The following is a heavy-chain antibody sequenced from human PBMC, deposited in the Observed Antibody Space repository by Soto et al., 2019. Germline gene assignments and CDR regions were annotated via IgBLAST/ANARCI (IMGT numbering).Heavy chain of an antibody. Sequence: SETLSLTCTVSGGSISSYYWSWIRQPPGKGLEWIGYIYYSGSTNYNPSLKSRVTISVDTSKNQFSLKLSSVTAADTAVYYCARVYGDSIDYWGQGTLVTVSS. D-gene: IGHD4-17*01. CDR1: GGSISSYY. CDR3: ARVYGDSIDY. V-gene: IGHV4-59*01. CDR2: IYYSGST. J-gene: IGHJ4*02.